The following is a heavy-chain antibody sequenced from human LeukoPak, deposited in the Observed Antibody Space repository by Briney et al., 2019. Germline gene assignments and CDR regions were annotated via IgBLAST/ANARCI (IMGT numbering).Heavy chain of an antibody. CDR1: GFTFGDYA. J-gene: IGHJ4*02. Sequence: GGSLRLSCTTSGFTFGDYAMSWVRRAPGKGLEWVSFIRRKAHGGTTEYAASVKGRFSSSRDDSKSIAYLQMNSLKTEDTAVYFCTRVTYYYDNSGYFHFDSWGQGSLVTVSS. V-gene: IGHV3-49*04. D-gene: IGHD3-22*01. CDR3: TRVTYYYDNSGYFHFDS. CDR2: IRRKAHGGTT.